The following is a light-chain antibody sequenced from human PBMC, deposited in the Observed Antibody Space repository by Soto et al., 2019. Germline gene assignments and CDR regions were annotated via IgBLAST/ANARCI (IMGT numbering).Light chain of an antibody. J-gene: IGKJ1*01. CDR3: QQYYAWPPWT. V-gene: IGKV3-15*01. Sequence: EIVMTQSPDTLSVSPGERVTLSCRASQSVSNTLAWYQQKPGQAPRLLIYDASTRANGIPARFSGWGSGTEFTLTISSLQSEDFAVYYCQQYYAWPPWTFGQGTKVEI. CDR1: QSVSNT. CDR2: DAS.